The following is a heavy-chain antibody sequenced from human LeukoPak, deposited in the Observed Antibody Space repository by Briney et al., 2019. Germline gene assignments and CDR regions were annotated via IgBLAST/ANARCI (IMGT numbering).Heavy chain of an antibody. V-gene: IGHV3-30*04. D-gene: IGHD1-26*01. J-gene: IGHJ3*02. CDR3: AQSYARHAFDI. Sequence: GGSLRLSCAASGFTIIGYAMYWVRQAPGQGLEFAASISHDATERYRESVKGRFTVSRDPSKNTVYLQMNSLRAEDTAVYYCAQSYARHAFDIWGQGTMVTVSS. CDR1: GFTIIGYA. CDR2: ISHDATE.